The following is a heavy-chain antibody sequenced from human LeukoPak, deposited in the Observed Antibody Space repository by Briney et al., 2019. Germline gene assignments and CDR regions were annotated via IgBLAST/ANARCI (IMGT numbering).Heavy chain of an antibody. D-gene: IGHD3-10*01. CDR3: ARDLIGRYTSDY. CDR2: MSPDGNKK. CDR1: GFTFSSYG. Sequence: GGSLRLSCAASGFTFSSYGLHWVRQAPGKGLDWVALMSPDGNKKYYADSVKGRFTISRDNSKNTVDLQLNSLRAEDTAVYYCARDLIGRYTSDYCGQGTLVTVSS. V-gene: IGHV3-30*19. J-gene: IGHJ4*02.